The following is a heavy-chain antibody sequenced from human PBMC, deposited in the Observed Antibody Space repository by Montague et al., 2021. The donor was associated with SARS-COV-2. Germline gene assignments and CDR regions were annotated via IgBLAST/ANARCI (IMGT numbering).Heavy chain of an antibody. D-gene: IGHD6-13*01. V-gene: IGHV4-39*01. J-gene: IGHJ4*02. CDR2: IHYAGSA. CDR1: GGSFSSGDSY. CDR3: VANYNGNWYYFDY. Sequence: SETLSLTCSVSGGSFSSGDSYWGWLRQAPGKGLEWIGDIHYAGSAYYNPSLRSRVTISADTSKNQFSRKLNSVTAADTAVYYCVANYNGNWYYFDYWGQGTLVTVSS.